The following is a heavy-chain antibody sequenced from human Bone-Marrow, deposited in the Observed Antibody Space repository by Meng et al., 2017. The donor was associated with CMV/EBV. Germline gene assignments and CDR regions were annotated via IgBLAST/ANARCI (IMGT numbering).Heavy chain of an antibody. CDR2: MNPNSGNT. J-gene: IGHJ5*02. CDR3: ARGLKEACGTSCYFRWFDP. D-gene: IGHD2-2*01. CDR1: GYTFTSYD. V-gene: IGHV1-8*02. Sequence: ASVKVSCKASGYTFTSYDINWVRQDTGQGLEWMGWMNPNSGNTGYAQKFQGRVTMTRNTSISTAYMELSSLRSEDTAVYYCARGLKEACGTSCYFRWFDPWGQGTLVTVSS.